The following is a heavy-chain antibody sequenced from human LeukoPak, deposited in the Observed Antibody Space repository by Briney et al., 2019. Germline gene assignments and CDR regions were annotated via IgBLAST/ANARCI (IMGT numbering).Heavy chain of an antibody. Sequence: GGSLRLSCAASGFTFSSYEMNWVRQAPGKGLEWVSTISGSGDSTYYADSVKGRFTISRDNSKNTLFLQMNSLRADDTAVYYCALQRTLWQQLLDYWGQGTLVTVSS. V-gene: IGHV3-23*01. CDR3: ALQRTLWQQLLDY. D-gene: IGHD6-13*01. CDR2: ISGSGDST. J-gene: IGHJ4*02. CDR1: GFTFSSYE.